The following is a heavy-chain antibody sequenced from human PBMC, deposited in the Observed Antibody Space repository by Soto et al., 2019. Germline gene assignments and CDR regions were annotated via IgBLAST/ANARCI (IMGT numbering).Heavy chain of an antibody. CDR1: GGSISSGGYY. D-gene: IGHD4-17*01. Sequence: SETLSLTCTVSGGSISSGGYYWSWIRQHPGKGLEWIGYIYYSGSTYYNPSLKSRVTISVDTSKNQFSLKLSSVTAADTAVYYCARERVMTTVTSGVGYWGQGTLVTVSS. J-gene: IGHJ4*02. CDR2: IYYSGST. V-gene: IGHV4-31*03. CDR3: ARERVMTTVTSGVGY.